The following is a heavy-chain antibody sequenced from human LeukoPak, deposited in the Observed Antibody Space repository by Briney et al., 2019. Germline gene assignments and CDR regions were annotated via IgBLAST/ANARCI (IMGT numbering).Heavy chain of an antibody. D-gene: IGHD3-22*01. CDR2: INPNNGGT. J-gene: IGHJ3*02. CDR1: GYTFTGYY. V-gene: IGHV1-2*06. CDR3: AGEDNSSGYRPFDI. Sequence: ASVKVSCKASGYTFTGYYIHWVRQAPGQGLGWMGRINPNNGGTNYAQKFQGRVTMTRDMSISTAYMELSRLRSVDTAVYYCAGEDNSSGYRPFDIWGQGTMVTVPS.